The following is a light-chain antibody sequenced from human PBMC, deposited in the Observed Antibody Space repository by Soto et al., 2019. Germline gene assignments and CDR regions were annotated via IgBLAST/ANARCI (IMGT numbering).Light chain of an antibody. CDR1: QRVSSD. J-gene: IGKJ1*01. CDR2: GAS. CDR3: QQYNNWPWT. V-gene: IGKV3-15*01. Sequence: EIVMTQSPATLSVSPGERATLSCRASQRVSSDVAWYQQNPGQAPRLLIYGASTRATGIPARFSGSGSGTEFTLTINSLQSEDFALYYCQQYNNWPWTFGQGTKVEIK.